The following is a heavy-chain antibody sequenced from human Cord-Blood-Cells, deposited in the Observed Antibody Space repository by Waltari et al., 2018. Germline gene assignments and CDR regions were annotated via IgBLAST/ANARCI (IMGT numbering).Heavy chain of an antibody. CDR2: VDPEDGET. D-gene: IGHD3-16*01. Sequence: EVQLVQSGAEVKKPGATVTIPCKVSGYTFPDHYIHRVQQAPGKGLEWMGLVDPEDGETIYAEKFQGRVTITADTSTDTAYMELSSLRSEDTAVYYCATDLDGGSSSAFDIWGQGTMVTVSS. V-gene: IGHV1-69-2*01. CDR1: GYTFPDHY. J-gene: IGHJ3*02. CDR3: ATDLDGGSSSAFDI.